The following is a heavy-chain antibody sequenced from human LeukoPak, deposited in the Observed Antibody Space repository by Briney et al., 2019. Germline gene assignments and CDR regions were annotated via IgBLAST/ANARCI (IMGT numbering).Heavy chain of an antibody. D-gene: IGHD2-15*01. CDR2: VYYSGST. Sequence: SETLSLTCTVSGGPISSGDYYWSWIRQPPGKGLEWIGYVYYSGSTYYNPSLKSRVTISVDTSKNQFSLKLSSVTAADTAVYYCARDPGSPFDYWGQGTLVTVSS. V-gene: IGHV4-30-4*08. J-gene: IGHJ4*02. CDR1: GGPISSGDYY. CDR3: ARDPGSPFDY.